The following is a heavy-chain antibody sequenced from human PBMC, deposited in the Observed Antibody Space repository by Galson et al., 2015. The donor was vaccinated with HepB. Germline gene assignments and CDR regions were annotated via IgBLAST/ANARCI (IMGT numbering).Heavy chain of an antibody. V-gene: IGHV1-8*01. CDR3: ARSLSPIAAAVSLSYYYYMDV. Sequence: SVKVSCKASGYTFTSYDINWVRQATGQGLEWMGWMNPNSGNTGYAQKFQGRVTMTRNTSISTAYMELSSLRSEDTAVYYCARSLSPIAAAVSLSYYYYMDVWGKGTTVTVSS. J-gene: IGHJ6*03. CDR2: MNPNSGNT. D-gene: IGHD6-13*01. CDR1: GYTFTSYD.